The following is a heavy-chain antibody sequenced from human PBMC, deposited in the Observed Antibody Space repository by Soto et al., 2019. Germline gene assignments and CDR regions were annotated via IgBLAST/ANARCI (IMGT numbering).Heavy chain of an antibody. V-gene: IGHV4-4*02. CDR2: IYHGET. CDR1: GGSISTNEW. D-gene: IGHD3-10*01. CDR3: ARARTDGEGFDVYYGLAV. Sequence: QVQLQESGPRLVKPSGTLSLTCSVSGGSISTNEWWTWVRQPPGKTLEWIGDIYHGETTYNPALKSRVTISTDKSEKQCYLRLISATAADTAIYYCARARTDGEGFDVYYGLAVWGQGATVTVSS. J-gene: IGHJ6*02.